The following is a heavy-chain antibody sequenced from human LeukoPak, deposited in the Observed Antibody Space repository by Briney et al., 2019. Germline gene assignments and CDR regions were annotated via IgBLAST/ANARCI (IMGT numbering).Heavy chain of an antibody. Sequence: PSETLSLTCTVSGGSISSSSYYWGWIRQPPGKGLEWIGSIYYSGSTYYNPSLKSRVTISVDTSKNQFSLKLSSVTAADTAVYYCARERQQLVLNWFDPWGQGTLVTVSS. CDR1: GGSISSSSYY. V-gene: IGHV4-39*07. CDR3: ARERQQLVLNWFDP. CDR2: IYYSGST. J-gene: IGHJ5*02. D-gene: IGHD6-13*01.